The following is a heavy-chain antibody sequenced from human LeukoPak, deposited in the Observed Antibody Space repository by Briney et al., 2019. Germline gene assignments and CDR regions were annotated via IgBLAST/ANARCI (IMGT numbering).Heavy chain of an antibody. CDR2: ISSGSHYM. CDR1: GLTFSSHA. D-gene: IGHD5-12*01. V-gene: IGHV3-21*01. J-gene: IGHJ4*02. Sequence: GGSLRLSCAASGLTFSSHAMNWVRQAPGKTLEWVSSISSGSHYMYYTDSVKGRFTISRDNAKNSLYLQMDSLRVEDTAVCYCARDGFSGYNNLGFDYWGQGTLVTVSS. CDR3: ARDGFSGYNNLGFDY.